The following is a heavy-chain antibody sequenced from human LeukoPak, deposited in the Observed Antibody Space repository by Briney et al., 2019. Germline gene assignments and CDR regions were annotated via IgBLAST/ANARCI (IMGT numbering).Heavy chain of an antibody. D-gene: IGHD6-13*01. CDR3: ARPSSSSWYGFDP. CDR2: INPKSGGT. J-gene: IGHJ5*02. Sequence: ASVKVSCKASGYTFTGYYVHWLRQAPGQGLEWMGWINPKSGGTNYAQKFQGRVTMTRDTSISTAYMDLSSLKSDDTAVYYCARPSSSSWYGFDPWGQGTLVTVSS. CDR1: GYTFTGYY. V-gene: IGHV1-2*02.